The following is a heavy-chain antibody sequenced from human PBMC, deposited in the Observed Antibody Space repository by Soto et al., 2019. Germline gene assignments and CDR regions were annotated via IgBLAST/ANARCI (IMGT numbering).Heavy chain of an antibody. J-gene: IGHJ6*02. D-gene: IGHD6-13*01. CDR1: GGTFSSYA. CDR3: ARDRRIAAAGTQGDYYYYGMDV. V-gene: IGHV1-69*06. Sequence: ASVKVSCKASGGTFSSYAISWVRQAPGQGLEWMGGIIPIFGTANYAQKFQGRVTITADKSTSTAYMELSSLRSEDTAVYYCARDRRIAAAGTQGDYYYYGMDVWGQGTTVTAP. CDR2: IIPIFGTA.